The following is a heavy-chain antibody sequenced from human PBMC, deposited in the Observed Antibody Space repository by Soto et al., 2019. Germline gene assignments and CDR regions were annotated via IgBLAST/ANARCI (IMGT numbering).Heavy chain of an antibody. CDR1: GDSVSSNTAA. CDR2: TYYRSNWRH. Sequence: SQTLSLTCAISGDSVSSNTAAWNWIRSSPSRGLEWLGRTYYRSNWRHDYAVSVKSRITVNPDTSKNHFSLQLNSVTPDDTAVYYCERGVAGSGFVLWGQGAMVTV. V-gene: IGHV6-1*01. CDR3: ERGVAGSGFVL. D-gene: IGHD6-19*01. J-gene: IGHJ4*02.